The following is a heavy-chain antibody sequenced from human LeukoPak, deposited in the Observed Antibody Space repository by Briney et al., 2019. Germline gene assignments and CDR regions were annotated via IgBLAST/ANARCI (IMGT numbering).Heavy chain of an antibody. CDR3: AKDPPHSSGPNSPCFEF. CDR2: ISTYNENT. D-gene: IGHD6-19*01. Sequence: ASVKVSCKASGYTFITYGISWVRQAPGQGLEWMGWISTYNENTEYAQKFQGRVTMTTDTSTSTAYMELRSLRSDDTAVYYCAKDPPHSSGPNSPCFEFWGQGTLVTVSS. J-gene: IGHJ4*02. CDR1: GYTFITYG. V-gene: IGHV1-18*01.